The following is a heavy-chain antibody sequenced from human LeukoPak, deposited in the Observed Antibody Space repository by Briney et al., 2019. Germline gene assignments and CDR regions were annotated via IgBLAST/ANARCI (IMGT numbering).Heavy chain of an antibody. Sequence: ASVKVSCKASGYTFTGCYMHWVRQAPGQGLEWMGWINPNSGGTNYAQKFQGRVTMTRDTSISTAYMELSRLRSNDTAVYYCASSDWSVQQQPIFYWGQGTLVTVSS. J-gene: IGHJ4*02. CDR3: ASSDWSVQQQPIFY. CDR2: INPNSGGT. V-gene: IGHV1-2*02. D-gene: IGHD6-13*01. CDR1: GYTFTGCY.